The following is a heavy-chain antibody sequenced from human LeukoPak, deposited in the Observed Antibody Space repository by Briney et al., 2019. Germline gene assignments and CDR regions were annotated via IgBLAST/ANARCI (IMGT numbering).Heavy chain of an antibody. CDR1: GFTFSNYW. CDR3: ARTAYSDYSLGF. CDR2: ISSDGSST. J-gene: IGHJ4*02. V-gene: IGHV3-74*01. Sequence: PGGSLRLSCAASGFTFSNYWMHWVCQVPGKGLVWVSRISSDGSSTRYADSVKGRFTISRDNAKNTLYLQMNSLRAEDTAVYYCARTAYSDYSLGFWGQGTLVTVSS. D-gene: IGHD5-12*01.